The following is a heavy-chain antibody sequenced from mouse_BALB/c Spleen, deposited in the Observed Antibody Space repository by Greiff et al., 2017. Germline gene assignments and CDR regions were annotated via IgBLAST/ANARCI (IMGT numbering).Heavy chain of an antibody. Sequence: EVMLVESGGGLVKPGGSLKLSCAASGFTFSSYAMSWVRQTPEKRLEWVASISSGGSTYYPDSVKGRFTISRDNARNILYLQMSSLRSEDTAMYYCARGGLLRGYFDYWGQGTTLTVSS. CDR2: ISSGGST. D-gene: IGHD1-1*01. V-gene: IGHV5-6-5*01. J-gene: IGHJ2*01. CDR1: GFTFSSYA. CDR3: ARGGLLRGYFDY.